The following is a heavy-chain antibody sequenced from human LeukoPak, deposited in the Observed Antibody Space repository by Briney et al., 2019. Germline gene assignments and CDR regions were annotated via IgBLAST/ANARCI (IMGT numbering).Heavy chain of an antibody. J-gene: IGHJ4*02. CDR1: GGSISSSSYY. V-gene: IGHV4-39*01. D-gene: IGHD6-13*01. CDR2: IYYSGST. CDR3: ARQAAAVNKAFDY. Sequence: SETLSLTCTVSGGSISSSSYYWGWIRQPPGKGLEWIGSIYYSGSTHYNSSLKSRVTISVDTSKNQFSLKLSSVTAADTAVYYCARQAAAVNKAFDYWGRGTLVTVSS.